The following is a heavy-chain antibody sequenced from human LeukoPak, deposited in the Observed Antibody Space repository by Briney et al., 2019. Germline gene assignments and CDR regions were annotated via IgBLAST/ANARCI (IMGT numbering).Heavy chain of an antibody. J-gene: IGHJ4*02. CDR1: GYTFTGYY. V-gene: IGHV1-2*02. Sequence: ASVKVSCKASGYTFTGYYMHWVRQAPGQGLEWMGWINPNSGGPNYAQKFQGRVTMTRDTSISTAYMELSRLRSDDTAVYYCARDLRYFDWSPLDYWGQGTLVTVSS. D-gene: IGHD3-9*01. CDR3: ARDLRYFDWSPLDY. CDR2: INPNSGGP.